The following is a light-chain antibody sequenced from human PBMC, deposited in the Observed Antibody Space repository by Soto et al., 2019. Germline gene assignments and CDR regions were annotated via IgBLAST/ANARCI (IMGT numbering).Light chain of an antibody. CDR1: NIGSKS. V-gene: IGLV3-21*04. CDR2: YDS. Sequence: SYELTQPPSVSVAPGKTARITCGGNNIGSKSVHWYQRKPGQAPVLVIYYDSDRPSGIPERFSGSNSGNTATLTISRGEDGDEADYYCQVWDISSDHRVFGGGTKLTVL. CDR3: QVWDISSDHRV. J-gene: IGLJ2*01.